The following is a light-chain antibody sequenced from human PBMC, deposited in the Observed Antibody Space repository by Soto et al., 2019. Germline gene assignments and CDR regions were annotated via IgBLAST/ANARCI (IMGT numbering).Light chain of an antibody. CDR3: QQYDNLLIT. J-gene: IGKJ5*01. Sequence: DIPMTQSPSSLSASVGDRVTITCQASQDISDYLNCYQQKPVKAPNLLIYDASNLETGVPSGFSRGGSGTEFTFTISTLQPEDIATYYCQQYDNLLITFGQGPRLEIK. CDR1: QDISDY. V-gene: IGKV1-33*01. CDR2: DAS.